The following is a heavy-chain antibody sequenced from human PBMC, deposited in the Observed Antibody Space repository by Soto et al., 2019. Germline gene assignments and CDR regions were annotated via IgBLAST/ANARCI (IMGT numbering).Heavy chain of an antibody. D-gene: IGHD6-13*01. CDR1: GFSLRTRGVA. V-gene: IGHV2-5*02. Sequence: QITLKESGPTLVKPTQTLTLTCTFSGFSLRTRGVAVCWIRQPPGQALEWLVVVYWDDDKRYSPSLRSRLTVTKDSSKNQVVLTVTNMDPVDTATYYCVHRRGSIVDYWGQGTLVTVSS. CDR3: VHRRGSIVDY. CDR2: VYWDDDK. J-gene: IGHJ4*02.